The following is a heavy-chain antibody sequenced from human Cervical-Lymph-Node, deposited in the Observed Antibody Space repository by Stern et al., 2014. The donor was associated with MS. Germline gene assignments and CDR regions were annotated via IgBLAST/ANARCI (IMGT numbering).Heavy chain of an antibody. Sequence: QLQLQESGPGLLKPSETLSLTCTVSGGSISSVGYHWGWIRQAPGKGLEWIGNVYDSGNYYNPYLKRRVTISADTSKKQLALKLPSVTAADSALYYCTTYKPYDNNGDPFDAFDIWGQWTGVAVSS. CDR1: GGSISSVGYH. CDR2: VYDSGN. D-gene: IGHD3-22*01. J-gene: IGHJ3*02. CDR3: TTYKPYDNNGDPFDAFDI. V-gene: IGHV4-39*01.